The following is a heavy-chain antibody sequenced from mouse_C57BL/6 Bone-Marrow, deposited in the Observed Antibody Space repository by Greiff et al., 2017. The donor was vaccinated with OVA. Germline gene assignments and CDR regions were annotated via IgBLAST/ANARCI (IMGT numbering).Heavy chain of an antibody. CDR3: GSWDFAY. Sequence: QVQLQQPGAEFVKPGASVKLSCKASGYTFTNYYIQWIKQRPGQGLEWIGEIDPSDSYTNYNQKFKGKATLTVDTSSSTAYMQLSSLKSEDSAVHYCGSWDFAYWGQGTLVTVSA. CDR1: GYTFTNYY. D-gene: IGHD1-1*01. V-gene: IGHV1-50*01. CDR2: IDPSDSYT. J-gene: IGHJ3*01.